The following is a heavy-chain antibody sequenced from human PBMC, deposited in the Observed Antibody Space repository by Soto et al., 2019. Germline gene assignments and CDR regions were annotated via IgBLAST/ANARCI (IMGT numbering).Heavy chain of an antibody. CDR1: GVSLSTSGLD. D-gene: IGHD3-16*01. V-gene: IGHV2-5*01. Sequence: QITLKESGPTGVKPTQTLTQTCTLSGVSLSTSGLDVGWIRQPPGKALEWLALIYWYDGKHYSPSLKSRLTITKNTSKNQVVLTMTNMDPGDTATYYCAHMGGDYAPIDSWGQGTLVTVSS. J-gene: IGHJ4*02. CDR3: AHMGGDYAPIDS. CDR2: IYWYDGK.